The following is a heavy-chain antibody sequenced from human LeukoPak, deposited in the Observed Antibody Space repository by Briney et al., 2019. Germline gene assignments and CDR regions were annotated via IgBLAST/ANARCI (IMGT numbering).Heavy chain of an antibody. CDR2: INSDGSGT. D-gene: IGHD2-21*01. Sequence: GGSLRLSCAASGFTFSTYWMHWVRQAPGKGLVWVSRINSDGSGTGFADSLNGRFTISRDNAKNILYPQMNSLRAEDTAVYYCVREFYSALWDWGQGTLSPSPQ. V-gene: IGHV3-74*01. CDR3: VREFYSALWD. J-gene: IGHJ4*02. CDR1: GFTFSTYW.